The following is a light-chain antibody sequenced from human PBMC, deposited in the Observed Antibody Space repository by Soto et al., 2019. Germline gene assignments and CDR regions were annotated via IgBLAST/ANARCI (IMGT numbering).Light chain of an antibody. CDR1: SSDVGTYSL. V-gene: IGLV2-23*02. CDR2: GVD. CDR3: CSYTSTITWV. J-gene: IGLJ3*02. Sequence: QSVLTQPASVSGSPGQSITISCTGTSSDVGTYSLVSWYQQHPGKVPKLVIYGVDKRPSGVSDRFSGSKSGNRASLTISGLQAEDEADYYCCSYTSTITWVFGGGTKLTVL.